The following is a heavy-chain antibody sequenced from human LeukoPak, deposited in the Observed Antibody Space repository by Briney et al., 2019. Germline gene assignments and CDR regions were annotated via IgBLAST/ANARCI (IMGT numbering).Heavy chain of an antibody. CDR2: IYYSGST. V-gene: IGHV4-39*01. CDR1: DGSISSSSYY. J-gene: IGHJ3*02. CDR3: ARHNKAARRAFDI. D-gene: IGHD6-6*01. Sequence: PSETLSLTCAVSDGSISSSSYYWGWIRQPPGKGLEWIGSIYYSGSTYYNPSLKSRVTISVDTSKNQFSLKLSSVTAADTAVYYCARHNKAARRAFDIWGQGTMVTVSS.